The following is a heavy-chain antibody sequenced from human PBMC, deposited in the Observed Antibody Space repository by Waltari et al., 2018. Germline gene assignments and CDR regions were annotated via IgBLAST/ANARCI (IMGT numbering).Heavy chain of an antibody. CDR2: INHSGST. CDR1: GGSFSGYY. J-gene: IGHJ6*04. V-gene: IGHV4-34*01. Sequence: QVQLQQWGAGLLKPSETLSLTCAVYGGSFSGYYWSWLCQPPGKGLEWIGEINHSGSTNYNPSLKSRVTISVDTSKNQFSLKLSSVTAADTAVYYCARGGRSSARSLDVWGKGTTVTVSS. CDR3: ARGGRSSARSLDV. D-gene: IGHD2-15*01.